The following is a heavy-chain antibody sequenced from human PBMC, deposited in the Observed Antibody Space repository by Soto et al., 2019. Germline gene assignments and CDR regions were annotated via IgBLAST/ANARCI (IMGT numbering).Heavy chain of an antibody. CDR3: AKGGYDSSGYYYPGAFDI. V-gene: IGHV3-23*01. J-gene: IGHJ3*02. D-gene: IGHD3-22*01. CDR1: GFTFSSYA. CDR2: ISGSGGST. Sequence: PGGSLRLSCAASGFTFSSYAMSWVRQAPGKGLEWVSAISGSGGSTYYADSVKGRFTISRDNSKNTLYLQMNSLRAEDTAVYYCAKGGYDSSGYYYPGAFDIWGQGTMVTVSS.